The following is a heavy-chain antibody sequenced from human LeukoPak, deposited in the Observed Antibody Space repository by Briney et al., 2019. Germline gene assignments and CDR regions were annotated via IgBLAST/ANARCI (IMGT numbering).Heavy chain of an antibody. CDR2: FNWNGGST. D-gene: IGHD4-17*01. Sequence: GGSLSLSCAAPGFTFDDYGLSWVRQAPGKGLEWVSGFNWNGGSTGYADSVKGRFTISRDNAKNSLYLQMNSLRAEDTALYYCARAPGDYGTSRYYFDYWGQGTLVTVSS. CDR1: GFTFDDYG. J-gene: IGHJ4*02. V-gene: IGHV3-20*04. CDR3: ARAPGDYGTSRYYFDY.